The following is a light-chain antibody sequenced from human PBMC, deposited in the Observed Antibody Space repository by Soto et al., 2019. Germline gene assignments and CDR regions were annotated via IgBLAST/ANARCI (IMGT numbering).Light chain of an antibody. Sequence: EIVLTQSPGTLSLSPGERATLSCRASQSVISDYLAWYQQKPGQAPRLLIFGASNRATGIPDRFSGSGSGTDFTLPISRLEPEDFAVYHCQQYGGSPRTFGQGTKVDI. J-gene: IGKJ1*01. CDR3: QQYGGSPRT. V-gene: IGKV3-20*01. CDR2: GAS. CDR1: QSVISDY.